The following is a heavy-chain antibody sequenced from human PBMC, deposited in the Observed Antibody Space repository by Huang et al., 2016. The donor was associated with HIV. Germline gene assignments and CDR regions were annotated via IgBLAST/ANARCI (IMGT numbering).Heavy chain of an antibody. CDR3: ARGDGYNVLRLDP. CDR1: GYTYTSYG. Sequence: QVQVLQSGSEVKKPGASVKVSCTGSGYTYTSYGTTWVRQVPGKGLEWVGGSSGFDGKTHFGKNFQDRVTLTRDTSAKTAYMDLKNLTSDDTAMYYCARGDGYNVLRLDPWGQGTLVTVSS. J-gene: IGHJ1*01. CDR2: SSGFDGKT. D-gene: IGHD1-1*01. V-gene: IGHV1-18*04.